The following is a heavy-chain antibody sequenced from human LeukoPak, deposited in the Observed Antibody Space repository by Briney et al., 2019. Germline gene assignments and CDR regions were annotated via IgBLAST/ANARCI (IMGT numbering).Heavy chain of an antibody. CDR2: ISSSGSTI. V-gene: IGHV3-48*03. Sequence: GGSLRLSCAASGFTFSSYEMNWVRQAPGKGLEWVSYISSSGSTIYYADSVKGRLTISRDNAKNSLYLQMNSLRAEDTAVYYCAAGVWGSIDYWGQGTLVTVSS. CDR1: GFTFSSYE. J-gene: IGHJ4*02. CDR3: AAGVWGSIDY. D-gene: IGHD3-16*01.